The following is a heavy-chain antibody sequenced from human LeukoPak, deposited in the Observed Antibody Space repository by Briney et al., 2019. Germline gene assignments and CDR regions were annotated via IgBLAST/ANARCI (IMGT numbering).Heavy chain of an antibody. D-gene: IGHD6-13*01. Sequence: GRSLRLSCAASGFTFSSYAMHWVRQAPGKGLEWVAVISYDGSNKYYADSVKGRFTVSRDNSKNTLYLQMNSLRAEDTAVYYCARYSSSWPQGGYYFDYWGQGTLVTVSS. CDR1: GFTFSSYA. V-gene: IGHV3-30-3*01. CDR3: ARYSSSWPQGGYYFDY. J-gene: IGHJ4*02. CDR2: ISYDGSNK.